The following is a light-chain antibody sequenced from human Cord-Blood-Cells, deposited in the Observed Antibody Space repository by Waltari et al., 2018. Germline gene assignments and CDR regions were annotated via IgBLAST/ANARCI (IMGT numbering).Light chain of an antibody. Sequence: QSALTQPASVSGSPGQSITISCTGTSSDVGGYTYVSWYQQHPGKAPKLMIYEVSNRPSGVSNRFSGSKSGNTASLTISGLQAEDEADYYGSSYTSSSTLVFGTGTKVTVL. CDR1: SSDVGGYTY. J-gene: IGLJ1*01. CDR3: SSYTSSSTLV. CDR2: EVS. V-gene: IGLV2-14*01.